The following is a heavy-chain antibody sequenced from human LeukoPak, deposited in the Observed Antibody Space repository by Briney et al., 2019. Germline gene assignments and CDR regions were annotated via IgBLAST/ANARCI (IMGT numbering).Heavy chain of an antibody. J-gene: IGHJ3*02. CDR1: GFTFSSYA. D-gene: IGHD4-23*01. CDR2: ISYDGSNK. Sequence: GRSLRLSCAASGFTFSSYAMHWVRQAPGKGLEWVAVISYDGSNKYYADSVKGRFTISRDNSKNTLYLQMNSLRAEDTAVYYCARDWWDYGGNSGNDAFDTWGQGTMVTVSS. V-gene: IGHV3-30-3*01. CDR3: ARDWWDYGGNSGNDAFDT.